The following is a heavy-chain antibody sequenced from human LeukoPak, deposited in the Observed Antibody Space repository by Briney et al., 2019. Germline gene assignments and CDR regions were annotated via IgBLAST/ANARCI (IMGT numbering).Heavy chain of an antibody. Sequence: PGGSLRLSCAASGFTFSDYYMSWIRQATGKGLEWVSYISSSGTTIYYADSVKGRFTISRDNAKNSLYLQMNSLRAEDTAVYYCASFQSYYDFWSRSRSVSGPDYWGQGTLVTVSS. CDR3: ASFQSYYDFWSRSRSVSGPDY. D-gene: IGHD3-3*01. V-gene: IGHV3-11*04. J-gene: IGHJ4*02. CDR1: GFTFSDYY. CDR2: ISSSGTTI.